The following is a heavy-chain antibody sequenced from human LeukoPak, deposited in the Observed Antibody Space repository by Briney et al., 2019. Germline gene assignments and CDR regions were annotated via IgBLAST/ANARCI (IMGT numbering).Heavy chain of an antibody. V-gene: IGHV4-4*07. CDR3: ARDRWQQLVPDS. Sequence: SETLSLTCTVSGGSISSYYWSWIGQPAGKGLEWIGRIYTSGSTNYNPSLKSRVTMSVDTSKNQFSLKLSSVTAADTAVYYCARDRWQQLVPDSWGQGTLVTVSS. CDR2: IYTSGST. J-gene: IGHJ4*02. D-gene: IGHD6-13*01. CDR1: GGSISSYY.